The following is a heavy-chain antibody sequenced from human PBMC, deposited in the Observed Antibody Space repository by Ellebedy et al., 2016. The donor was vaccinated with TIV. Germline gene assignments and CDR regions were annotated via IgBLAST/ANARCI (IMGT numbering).Heavy chain of an antibody. V-gene: IGHV4-39*01. CDR3: ARFRGYNYGPSDY. Sequence: SETLSLTCAVSGDSISTNGYYWGWIRQPPGKGLEWIGSIYHSGSAYSNPSLKSRVTVSVDTSKNQVSLRLTSVTAADTVVYFCARFRGYNYGPSDYWGQGTLVTVS. J-gene: IGHJ4*02. CDR2: IYHSGSA. CDR1: GDSISTNGYY. D-gene: IGHD5-18*01.